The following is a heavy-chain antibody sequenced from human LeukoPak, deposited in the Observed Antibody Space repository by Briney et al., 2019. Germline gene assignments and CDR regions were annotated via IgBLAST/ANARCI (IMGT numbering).Heavy chain of an antibody. CDR2: INHSGST. D-gene: IGHD3-22*01. V-gene: IGHV4-39*07. CDR3: ASFGGSGYYRTFDY. J-gene: IGHJ4*02. Sequence: SETLSLTCTVSGGSVSSGNYYWSWIRQPPGKGLEWIGEINHSGSTNYNPSLKSRVTISVDTSKNQFSLKLSSVTAADTAVYYCASFGGSGYYRTFDYWGQGTLVTVSS. CDR1: GGSVSSGNYY.